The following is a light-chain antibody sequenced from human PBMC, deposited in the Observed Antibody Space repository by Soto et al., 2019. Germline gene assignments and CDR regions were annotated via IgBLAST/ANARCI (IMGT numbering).Light chain of an antibody. V-gene: IGLV1-47*01. CDR3: AVWDGSLSGWV. Sequence: QSVLTQPPSASGTPGQTVTISCSGSSSNIGRNYVYWYQQLPGTAPKLLINKNNQRPSGVPDRFSGSKSGTSASLAISGLRSEDEADYYCAVWDGSLSGWVFGGGTKLTVL. J-gene: IGLJ3*02. CDR2: KNN. CDR1: SSNIGRNY.